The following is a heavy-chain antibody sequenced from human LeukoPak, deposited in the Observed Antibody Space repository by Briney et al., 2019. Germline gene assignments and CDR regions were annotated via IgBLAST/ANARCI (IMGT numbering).Heavy chain of an antibody. CDR3: ARDIYSNYHCGEFDP. CDR2: IYYSGST. V-gene: IGHV4-30-4*08. Sequence: SETLSLTCTVSGGSLSSSSYSWGWIRQPPGKGLEWIGYIYYSGSTYYNPSLKSRVTISVDTSKNQFSLKLSSVTAADTAVYYCARDIYSNYHCGEFDPWGQGTLVTVSS. J-gene: IGHJ5*02. CDR1: GGSLSSSSYS. D-gene: IGHD4-11*01.